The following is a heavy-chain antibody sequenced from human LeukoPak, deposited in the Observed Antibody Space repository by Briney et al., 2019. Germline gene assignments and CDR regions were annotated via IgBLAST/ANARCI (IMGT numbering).Heavy chain of an antibody. Sequence: PGGSLRLSCVVSGFTVSSNYMSWVRQAPGKGLEWGSVIYSGGSTYYADSVKGRFTISRDNSKNTLYLQMNSLRAEDTAVYYCARDQLDYYDSSGYLHYGMDVWGQGTTVTVSS. CDR1: GFTVSSNY. V-gene: IGHV3-66*01. CDR3: ARDQLDYYDSSGYLHYGMDV. D-gene: IGHD3-22*01. J-gene: IGHJ6*02. CDR2: IYSGGST.